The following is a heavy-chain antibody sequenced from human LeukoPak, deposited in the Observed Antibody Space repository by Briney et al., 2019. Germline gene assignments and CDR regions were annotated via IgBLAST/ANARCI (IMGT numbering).Heavy chain of an antibody. V-gene: IGHV3-30*18. CDR2: VSYDGSNK. CDR1: GFTFSSYG. CDR3: AKVDY. Sequence: GGSLRLSCAASGFTFSSYGMHWVRQAPGKGLEWVAVVSYDGSNKYYADSVKGRFTISRDNSKNTLYLQMNSLRAEDTAVYYCAKVDYGGQGTLVTVSS. J-gene: IGHJ4*02.